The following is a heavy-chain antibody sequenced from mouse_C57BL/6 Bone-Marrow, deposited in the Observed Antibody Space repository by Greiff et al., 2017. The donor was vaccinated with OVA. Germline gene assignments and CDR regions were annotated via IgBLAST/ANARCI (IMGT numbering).Heavy chain of an antibody. CDR2: IDPNSGGT. V-gene: IGHV1-72*01. Sequence: VQLQQPGAELVKPGASVKLSCKASGYTFTSYWMHWVKQRPGRGLEWIGRIDPNSGGTKYNEKFKSKATLTVDKPSSTAYMQLSSLTSEDSAVYYCATYGNYPSWFAYWGQGTLVTVSA. CDR1: GYTFTSYW. D-gene: IGHD2-1*01. J-gene: IGHJ3*01. CDR3: ATYGNYPSWFAY.